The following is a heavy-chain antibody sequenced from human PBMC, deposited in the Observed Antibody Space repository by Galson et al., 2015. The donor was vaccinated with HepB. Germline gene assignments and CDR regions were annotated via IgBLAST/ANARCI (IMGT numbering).Heavy chain of an antibody. D-gene: IGHD4/OR15-4a*01. CDR1: GFTFSDSY. CDR3: ARHARVPGS. Sequence: SLRLSCAASGFTFSDSYMSWIRQVPGKGLEYLSYIGASGSDTNYVDSVTGRFTISLDNAKNSLYLQMNSLRVDDTAVYYCARHARVPGSWGQGTLVTVSS. V-gene: IGHV3-11*06. CDR2: IGASGSDT. J-gene: IGHJ4*02.